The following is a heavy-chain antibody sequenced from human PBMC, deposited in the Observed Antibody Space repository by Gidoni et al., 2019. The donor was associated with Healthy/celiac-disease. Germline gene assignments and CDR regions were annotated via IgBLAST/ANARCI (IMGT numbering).Heavy chain of an antibody. CDR1: GFTFSSYW. CDR2: INRDGSST. Sequence: EVQLVESGGGLVQPGGSLRLSCAASGFTFSSYWMHWVRQAPGKGLVWVSRINRDGSSTSYADSVKGRFTISRDNAKNTLYLQMNSLRAEDTAVYYCARPSMTTVTIPDYWGQGTLVTVSS. V-gene: IGHV3-74*01. J-gene: IGHJ4*02. D-gene: IGHD4-4*01. CDR3: ARPSMTTVTIPDY.